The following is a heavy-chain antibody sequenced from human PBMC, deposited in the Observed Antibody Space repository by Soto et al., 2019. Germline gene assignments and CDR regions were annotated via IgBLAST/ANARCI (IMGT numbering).Heavy chain of an antibody. Sequence: PYATMPLPCTFCAGIISTYLWSHIRQVPGKGPEWIGYILYNGTTNYNPSLKSRVTMSVDTSKNQFSLRLNSVTAADTAVYYCARSPPQSRPWGRWCDPLGRGTQVTV. D-gene: IGHD3-16*01. J-gene: IGHJ5*02. CDR1: AGIISTYL. CDR3: ARSPPQSRPWGRWCDP. CDR2: ILYNGTT. V-gene: IGHV4-59*01.